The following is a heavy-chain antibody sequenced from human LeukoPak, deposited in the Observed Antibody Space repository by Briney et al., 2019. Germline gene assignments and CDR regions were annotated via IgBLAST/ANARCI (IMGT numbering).Heavy chain of an antibody. CDR3: AKDPKRHYYMDV. Sequence: GGSLRLSCAASGFTFSSYGMHWVPQAPGKGLEWVAFIRYDGSNKYYADSVKGRFTISRDNSKNTLYLQMNSLRAEDTAVYYCAKDPKRHYYMDVWGKGTTVTVSS. J-gene: IGHJ6*03. CDR1: GFTFSSYG. V-gene: IGHV3-30*02. CDR2: IRYDGSNK.